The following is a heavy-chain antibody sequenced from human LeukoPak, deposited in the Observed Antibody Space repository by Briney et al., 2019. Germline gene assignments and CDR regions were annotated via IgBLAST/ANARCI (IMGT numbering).Heavy chain of an antibody. Sequence: GQSLRLSCVASGFTFSSYGVHWVRQAPGKGLEWVAVITYDGSGTYYADSVKGRFTISKDNSDNTLYLQMNSLRTEDTALYFCARGSRSYPTFRYWGQGTLVAVPS. CDR2: ITYDGSGT. CDR1: GFTFSSYG. D-gene: IGHD1-1*01. CDR3: ARGSRSYPTFRY. J-gene: IGHJ4*02. V-gene: IGHV3-30*05.